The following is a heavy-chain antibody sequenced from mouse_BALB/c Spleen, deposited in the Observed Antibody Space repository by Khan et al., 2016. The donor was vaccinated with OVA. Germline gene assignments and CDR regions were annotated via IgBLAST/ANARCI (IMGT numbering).Heavy chain of an antibody. Sequence: QALLKQSGPELVKPGALVKISCKASGYTFTSYDINWVKQRPGQGLEWIGWIYPGDATTKYNEKFKGKATLTADISSSTAYMQLSSLTSENSAVYFCAREGLWGVAMDYWGQGTSVTVTS. D-gene: IGHD1-1*02. CDR2: IYPGDATT. CDR1: GYTFTSYD. V-gene: IGHV1S56*01. J-gene: IGHJ4*01. CDR3: AREGLWGVAMDY.